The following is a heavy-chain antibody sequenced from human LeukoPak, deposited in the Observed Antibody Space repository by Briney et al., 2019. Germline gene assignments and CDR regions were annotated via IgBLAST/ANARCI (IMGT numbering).Heavy chain of an antibody. Sequence: PSATLSLTCTVSGGSISSCYCSWIRQPAGKGLEWIGRIYSSGSTNYNPSLKSRVIMSVDTSKNQFSLNLTSVTAAATAVDYRARDLVGSGYASRWYYYMDVWGRGTTVTVSS. D-gene: IGHD5-12*01. J-gene: IGHJ6*03. CDR2: IYSSGST. V-gene: IGHV4-4*07. CDR3: ARDLVGSGYASRWYYYMDV. CDR1: GGSISSCY.